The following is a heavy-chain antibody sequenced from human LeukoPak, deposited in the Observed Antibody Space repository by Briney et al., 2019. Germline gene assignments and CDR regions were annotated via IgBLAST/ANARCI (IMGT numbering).Heavy chain of an antibody. CDR1: GGTFSSYA. CDR3: ARDTSLYSSSSSHYFDY. V-gene: IGHV1-69*04. D-gene: IGHD6-6*01. J-gene: IGHJ4*02. Sequence: SVKVSCKASGGTFSSYAISWVRQAPGQGLEWMGRIIPIFGIANYAQKFQGRVTITADKSTSTAYMELSSLRSEDTAVYYCARDTSLYSSSSSHYFDYWGQGTLVTVSS. CDR2: IIPIFGIA.